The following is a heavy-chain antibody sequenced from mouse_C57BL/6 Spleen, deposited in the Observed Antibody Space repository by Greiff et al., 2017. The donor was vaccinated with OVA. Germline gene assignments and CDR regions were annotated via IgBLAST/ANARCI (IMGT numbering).Heavy chain of an antibody. CDR2: IDPEDGET. CDR3: AREIITTVVANGDY. V-gene: IGHV14-2*01. Sequence: EVKLQQSGAELVKPGASVKLSCTASGFNIKDYYMHWVKQRTEQGLEWIGRIDPEDGETKYAPQFQGKATITADTSSNTAYLQLSSLTSEDTAVYYCAREIITTVVANGDYGGQGTSVTVSS. D-gene: IGHD1-1*01. J-gene: IGHJ4*01. CDR1: GFNIKDYY.